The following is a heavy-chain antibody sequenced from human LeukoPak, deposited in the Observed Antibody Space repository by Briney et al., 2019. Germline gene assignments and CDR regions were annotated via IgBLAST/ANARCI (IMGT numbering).Heavy chain of an antibody. J-gene: IGHJ4*02. V-gene: IGHV1-2*02. CDR3: ARDYYDARGGYS. CDR1: GYTFTYDY. CDR2: IYPNTGGT. D-gene: IGHD3-22*01. Sequence: ASVKVSCKSSGYTFTYDYIQWVRQAPGQGLEWMGWIYPNTGGTKYAQKFKGRVTMTRDTSISTAYMDLKRLTSDDTAVYYFARDYYDARGGYSCGQGTLVTVYS.